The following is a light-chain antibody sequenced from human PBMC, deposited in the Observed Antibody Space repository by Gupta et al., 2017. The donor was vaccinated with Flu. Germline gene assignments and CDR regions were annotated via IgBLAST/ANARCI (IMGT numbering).Light chain of an antibody. J-gene: IGLJ2*01. CDR1: NPDIDKYNL. V-gene: IGLV2-23*01. CDR3: CSFGGSRTVV. Sequence: SLPISCTGTNPDIDKYNLVSWYQQHPGKAPKLLIYEDDKRPSGVPIRFSGSKYGSTASLTISGLQAEDEADYHCCSFGGSRTVVFGGWTRVTVL. CDR2: EDD.